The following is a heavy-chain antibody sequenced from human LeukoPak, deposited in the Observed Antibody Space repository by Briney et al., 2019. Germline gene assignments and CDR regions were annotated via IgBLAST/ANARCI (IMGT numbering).Heavy chain of an antibody. Sequence: PGGSLRLSCAASGFTVSSNYMSWVRQAPGEGLEWVSVIYSGGSTYYADSVKGRFTISRDNPKNTLYLQMNSLRAEDTAVYHCARDLTGTGDYWGQGTLVTVSS. CDR3: ARDLTGTGDY. J-gene: IGHJ4*02. CDR2: IYSGGST. D-gene: IGHD1-1*01. V-gene: IGHV3-53*05. CDR1: GFTVSSNY.